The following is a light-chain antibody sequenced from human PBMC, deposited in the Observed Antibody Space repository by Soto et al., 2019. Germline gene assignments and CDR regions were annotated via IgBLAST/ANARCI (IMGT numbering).Light chain of an antibody. J-gene: IGLJ1*01. CDR3: CSYTGSYSYV. V-gene: IGLV2-11*01. CDR2: DVT. CDR1: SSDVGGYSY. Sequence: QSVLTQPHSVSGSPGQSVTISCTGTSSDVGGYSYVSWYQQHPGKAPQLIIYDVTERPSGVPDRFSGSKSGNTASLTISGLQDEDEADYYCCSYTGSYSYVFGIGTKLTVL.